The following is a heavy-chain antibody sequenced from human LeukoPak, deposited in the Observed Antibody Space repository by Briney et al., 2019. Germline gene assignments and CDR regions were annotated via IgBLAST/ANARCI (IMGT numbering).Heavy chain of an antibody. Sequence: GGSLRLSCAASGFTFSSYSMNWVRQAPGKGLEWVSYTSSSSSTIYYADSVKGRFTISRDNAKNSLYLQMNSLRDEDTAVYYCARAGYCSGGSCYPFYYYYGMDVWGQGTTVTVSS. CDR1: GFTFSSYS. D-gene: IGHD2-15*01. V-gene: IGHV3-48*02. J-gene: IGHJ6*02. CDR2: TSSSSSTI. CDR3: ARAGYCSGGSCYPFYYYYGMDV.